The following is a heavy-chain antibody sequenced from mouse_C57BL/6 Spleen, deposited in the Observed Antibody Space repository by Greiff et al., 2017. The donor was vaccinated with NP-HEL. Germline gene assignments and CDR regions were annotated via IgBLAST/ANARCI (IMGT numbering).Heavy chain of an antibody. CDR2: IDPSDSYT. J-gene: IGHJ1*03. Sequence: VQLQQPGAELVMPGASVKLSCKASGYTFTSYWMHWVKQRPGQGLEWIGEIDPSDSYTNSNPKFKGKSTLTVDKSSSTAYMQLSSLTSEDSAVYYCARDYGSSYGYFDVWGTGTTVTVSS. D-gene: IGHD1-1*01. CDR1: GYTFTSYW. V-gene: IGHV1-69*01. CDR3: ARDYGSSYGYFDV.